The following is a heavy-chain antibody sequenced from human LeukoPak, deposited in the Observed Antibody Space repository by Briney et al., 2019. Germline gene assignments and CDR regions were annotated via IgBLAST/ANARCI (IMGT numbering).Heavy chain of an antibody. V-gene: IGHV1-69*01. CDR2: IIPIFGTA. D-gene: IGHD6-19*01. Sequence: SVKVSCKASGGTFSSYAISWVRQAPGQGLEWMGGIIPIFGTANYAQKFQGRVTITADESTSTAYMELSSLRSEDTAVYYCARRLVAGYYFDYWGQGTLVTVSS. CDR1: GGTFSSYA. J-gene: IGHJ4*02. CDR3: ARRLVAGYYFDY.